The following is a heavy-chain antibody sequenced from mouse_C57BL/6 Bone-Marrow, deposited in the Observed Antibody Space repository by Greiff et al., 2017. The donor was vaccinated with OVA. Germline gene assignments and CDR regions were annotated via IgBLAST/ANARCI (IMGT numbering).Heavy chain of an antibody. Sequence: EVKLMESGGDLVKPGGSLKLSCAASGFTFSSYGMSWVRQTPDKRLEWVATISSGGRYTYYPDRVKGRFTISRDHATNTLYLQMSILKSEETGMYYCARSQGGRGGYFGVWGTGTTVTVSS. D-gene: IGHD1-1*01. CDR1: GFTFSSYG. J-gene: IGHJ1*03. CDR3: ARSQGGRGGYFGV. V-gene: IGHV5-6*01. CDR2: ISSGGRYT.